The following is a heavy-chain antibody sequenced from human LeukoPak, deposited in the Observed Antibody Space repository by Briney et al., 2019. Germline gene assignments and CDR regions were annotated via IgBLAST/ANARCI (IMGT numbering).Heavy chain of an antibody. J-gene: IGHJ1*01. V-gene: IGHV1-2*02. CDR3: ARPTYDSSDYEYFQH. CDR2: IKPKSGGT. D-gene: IGHD3-22*01. Sequence: ASVKVSCKASGYAFTGYYLHWVQQAPGQGLEWMGCIKPKSGGTNHAQKFQGRVNMTRDTSISTAYMELSRLRSDDTAVYYCARPTYDSSDYEYFQHWGQGTLVTVSS. CDR1: GYAFTGYY.